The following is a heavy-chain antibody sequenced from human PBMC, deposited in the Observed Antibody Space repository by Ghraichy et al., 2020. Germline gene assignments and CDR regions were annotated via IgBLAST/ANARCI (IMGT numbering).Heavy chain of an antibody. CDR1: GFTFGDYA. V-gene: IGHV3-49*03. D-gene: IGHD5-12*01. CDR2: IRSKAYGGTT. Sequence: GGSLRLSCTASGFTFGDYAMSWFRQAPGKGLEWVGFIRSKAYGGTTEYAASVKGRFTISRDDSKSIAYLQMNSLKTEDTAVYYCTRATSRNIVATSLWGQGTLVTVSS. CDR3: TRATSRNIVATSL. J-gene: IGHJ4*02.